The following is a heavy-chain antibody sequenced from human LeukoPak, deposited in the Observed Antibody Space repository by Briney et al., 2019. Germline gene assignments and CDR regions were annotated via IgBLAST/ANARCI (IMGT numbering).Heavy chain of an antibody. J-gene: IGHJ4*01. D-gene: IGHD1-26*01. CDR3: ARGVGATHFDY. CDR1: GGSITTYY. V-gene: IGHV4-59*01. CDR2: VHYGGST. Sequence: SETLSLTRSVSGGSITTYYWTWIRQPPGKGLEWIGYVHYGGSTNYNPSLKSRVTMSEDTSTNQFSLKLSSVTTADTAVYYCARGVGATHFDYWGHGTLVTVPS.